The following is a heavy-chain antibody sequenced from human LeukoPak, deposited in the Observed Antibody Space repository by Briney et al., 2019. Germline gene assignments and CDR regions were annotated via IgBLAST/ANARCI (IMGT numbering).Heavy chain of an antibody. CDR2: TSGSGTNA. V-gene: IGHV3-23*01. CDR1: GFTFRNYA. Sequence: QPGGSLRLSCAASGFTFRNYAMTWVRQAPGKGLEWVSVTSGSGTNAYYADSVKGRFTISRDNRKNILYLDMNTLRAEDTAVYYCAKDPLSSSGSYSGWFDPWGQGTLVIVSS. D-gene: IGHD1-26*01. CDR3: AKDPLSSSGSYSGWFDP. J-gene: IGHJ5*02.